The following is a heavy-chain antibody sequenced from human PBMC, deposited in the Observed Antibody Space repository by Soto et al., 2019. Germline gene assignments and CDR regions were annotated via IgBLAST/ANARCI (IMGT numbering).Heavy chain of an antibody. V-gene: IGHV3-73*01. CDR3: TTHLKTQVDCSGGSCYYFDY. CDR2: IRSKANSYAT. Sequence: GGSLRLSCAASGFPFSGSAMHWVRPASGKGLEWVGRIRSKANSYATAYAASVKGRFTISRDDSKNTAYLQMNSLKTEDTAVYYCTTHLKTQVDCSGGSCYYFDYWGQGTLVTVSS. J-gene: IGHJ4*02. D-gene: IGHD2-15*01. CDR1: GFPFSGSA.